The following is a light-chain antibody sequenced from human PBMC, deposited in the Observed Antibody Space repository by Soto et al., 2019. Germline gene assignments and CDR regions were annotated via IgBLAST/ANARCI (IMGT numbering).Light chain of an antibody. Sequence: IQMTQSPSSLSASVGDRVTISCRASRSISTDLHWYQQKPGKAPKVMIYDASSLENGVPPRFSGSGSGTEFTLTISSLQPDDFATYYCQQYSTSSRTFGQGTKVEIK. CDR2: DAS. CDR1: RSISTD. J-gene: IGKJ1*01. CDR3: QQYSTSSRT. V-gene: IGKV1-5*01.